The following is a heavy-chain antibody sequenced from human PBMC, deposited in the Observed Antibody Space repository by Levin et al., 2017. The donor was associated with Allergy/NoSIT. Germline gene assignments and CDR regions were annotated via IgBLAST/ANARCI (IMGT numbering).Heavy chain of an antibody. D-gene: IGHD1-26*01. CDR3: ARSGSYSYAFDI. Sequence: PGGSLRLSCAASGFTFSSYSMNWVRQAPGKGLEWVSSISSSSSYIYYTDSVKGRFTISRDNAKNSLYLQMNSLRAEDTAVYYCARSGSYSYAFDIWGQGTMVTVSS. J-gene: IGHJ3*02. CDR2: ISSSSSYI. CDR1: GFTFSSYS. V-gene: IGHV3-21*01.